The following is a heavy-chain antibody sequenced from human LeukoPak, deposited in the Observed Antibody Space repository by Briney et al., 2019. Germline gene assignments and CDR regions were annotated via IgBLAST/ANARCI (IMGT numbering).Heavy chain of an antibody. J-gene: IGHJ5*02. V-gene: IGHV4-34*01. D-gene: IGHD6-13*01. CDR1: GGSFSGYY. CDR3: ATATGVAAAGNWFDP. Sequence: SETLSLTCAVYGGSFSGYYWSWIRQPPGKGLEWIAEINHSGSTNYNPSLKSRVTISVDTSKNQFSLKLCSVSAADTAVYYCATATGVAAAGNWFDPWGQGTLVTVSS. CDR2: INHSGST.